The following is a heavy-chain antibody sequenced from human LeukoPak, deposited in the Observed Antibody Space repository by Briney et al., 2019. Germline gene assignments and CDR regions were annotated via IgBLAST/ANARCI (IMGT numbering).Heavy chain of an antibody. D-gene: IGHD7-27*01. CDR1: GFTFDDYA. CDR3: AKDGDGIQYFDY. Sequence: GGSLRLSCAVSGFTFDDYAMSWVRQAPGKGLEWVSAISGSGGSTYYADSVKGRFTISRDNSKNTLYLQMNSLRAEDTAVYYCAKDGDGIQYFDYWGQGTLVTVSS. CDR2: ISGSGGST. V-gene: IGHV3-23*01. J-gene: IGHJ4*02.